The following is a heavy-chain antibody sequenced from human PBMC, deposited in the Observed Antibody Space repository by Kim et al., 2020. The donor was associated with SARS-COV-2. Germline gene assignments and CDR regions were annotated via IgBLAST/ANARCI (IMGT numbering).Heavy chain of an antibody. J-gene: IGHJ6*02. Sequence: SGNTNHATKFQERVTITMDMSTSTAYMELSSLRSEDTAVYYCAATYGMDVWGQGTTVTVSS. V-gene: IGHV1-58*01. CDR2: SGNT. CDR3: AATYGMDV.